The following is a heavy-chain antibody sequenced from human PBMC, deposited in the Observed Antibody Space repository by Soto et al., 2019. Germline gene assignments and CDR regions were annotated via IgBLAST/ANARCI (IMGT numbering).Heavy chain of an antibody. CDR1: GFSLSTSAVG. CDR3: ALGRGWSSDY. J-gene: IGHJ4*02. Sequence: QITLKESGPTLLKPTQTLTLTCTFSGFSLSTSAVGVNWIRQPTGKALEWLALIYWNDDKYYTPSLSGRLTIAKDTSKNPVVLTMTIMAPVDTATYYCALGRGWSSDYGGQGILGTFSS. CDR2: IYWNDDK. V-gene: IGHV2-5*01.